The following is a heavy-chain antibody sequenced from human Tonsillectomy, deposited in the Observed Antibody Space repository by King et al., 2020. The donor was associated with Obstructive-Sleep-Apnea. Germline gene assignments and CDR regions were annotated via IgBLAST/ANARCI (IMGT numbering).Heavy chain of an antibody. D-gene: IGHD3-10*01. V-gene: IGHV3-7*03. CDR2: IKTDGSET. CDR1: GFIFSYYW. Sequence: VQLVESGGDLVQPGGSLTLSCAASGFIFSYYWMTWVRQAPGKGLEWVANIKTDGSETYYVDSVKGRFTISRDNAKNLLYLQMNGLRVEDTALYYCARKKKVTGGTGYFESGGQGTLVTVPS. CDR3: ARKKKVTGGTGYFES. J-gene: IGHJ4*02.